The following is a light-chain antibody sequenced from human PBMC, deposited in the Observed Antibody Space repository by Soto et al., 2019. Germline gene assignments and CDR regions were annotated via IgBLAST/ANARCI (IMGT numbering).Light chain of an antibody. CDR2: GAS. Sequence: EIVLKQSPGTLSLSPGERATLSCRASQSVTSNSLAWFQQIPGQAPRLLIYGASNRATGIPDRFRGSGSGTDFTLTISSLEPEDSAVYYCQDSSTSPWPFGQGTTVDIK. J-gene: IGKJ1*01. V-gene: IGKV3-20*01. CDR1: QSVTSNS. CDR3: QDSSTSPWP.